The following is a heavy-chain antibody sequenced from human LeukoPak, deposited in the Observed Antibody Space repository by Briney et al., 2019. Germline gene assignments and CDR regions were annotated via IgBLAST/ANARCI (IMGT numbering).Heavy chain of an antibody. Sequence: SQTLSLTCAISGDSVSSNSDAWNWIRQSLSRGLEWLGRTYYRSKWYYDYAVAVKSRISINPDTSKNQFSQQLSSVTPEDTAVYYCARDPVGGSTIFDYWGQGTLVTVSS. CDR3: ARDPVGGSTIFDY. V-gene: IGHV6-1*01. J-gene: IGHJ4*02. D-gene: IGHD1-26*01. CDR2: TYYRSKWYY. CDR1: GDSVSSNSDA.